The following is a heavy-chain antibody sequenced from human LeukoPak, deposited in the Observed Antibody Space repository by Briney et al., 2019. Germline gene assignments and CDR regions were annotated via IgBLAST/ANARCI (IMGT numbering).Heavy chain of an antibody. CDR3: AKDPTYYYGSGSPGPFDY. CDR2: ISGSGGNT. CDR1: GFTFSSYG. D-gene: IGHD3-10*01. V-gene: IGHV3-23*01. Sequence: GGSLRLSCAASGFTFSSYGMSWVRQAPGKGLEWVSAISGSGGNTYYADSVKGRFTISRDNSKNTLYLQMNSLRAEDTAVYYCAKDPTYYYGSGSPGPFDYWGQGTLVTVSS. J-gene: IGHJ4*02.